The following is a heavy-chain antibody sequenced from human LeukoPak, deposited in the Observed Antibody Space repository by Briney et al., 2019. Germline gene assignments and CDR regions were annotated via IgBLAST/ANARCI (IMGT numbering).Heavy chain of an antibody. V-gene: IGHV3-7*01. J-gene: IGHJ4*02. D-gene: IGHD2-15*01. Sequence: GGSLRLSCAASGFSFRNYWMRWVRQAPGKGLEWVANTKPDGSAEYYADSVRGRFTASRDNANNLLYLQMNRLRAEDTAVYYCARDGGLHTNFDYWGQGTLLTVSS. CDR2: TKPDGSAE. CDR3: ARDGGLHTNFDY. CDR1: GFSFRNYW.